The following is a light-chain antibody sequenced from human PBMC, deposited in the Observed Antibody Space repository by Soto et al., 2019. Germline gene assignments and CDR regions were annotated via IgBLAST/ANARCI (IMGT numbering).Light chain of an antibody. J-gene: IGKJ1*01. Sequence: DIQMTQSPSTLSASVGDRVTITCRASQSISSWLAWYQQKPGKAPKLLIYDASSLESGVPSRFSGSGSGTEFSRTISSLQPDDFAAYYGQQYNSYWTYGRGTKVEIK. V-gene: IGKV1-5*01. CDR1: QSISSW. CDR2: DAS. CDR3: QQYNSYWT.